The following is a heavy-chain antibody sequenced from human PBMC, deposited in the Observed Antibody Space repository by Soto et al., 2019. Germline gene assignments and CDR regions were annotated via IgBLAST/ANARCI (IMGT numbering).Heavy chain of an antibody. CDR3: ARGWASLDY. V-gene: IGHV3-7*03. J-gene: IGHJ4*02. CDR1: GFTFSSYW. D-gene: IGHD1-26*01. Sequence: GGSLRLSCAASGFTFSSYWMSWVRQAPGKGLEWVANIKEDGSEIYYVDSVKGRFTISRDNAKNSLYLQMNSLRDEDTAVYYCARGWASLDYWGQGTLVTVSS. CDR2: IKEDGSEI.